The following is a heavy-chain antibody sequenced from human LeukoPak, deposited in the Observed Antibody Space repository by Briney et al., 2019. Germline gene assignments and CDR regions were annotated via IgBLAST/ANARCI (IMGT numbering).Heavy chain of an antibody. CDR1: GFTFSSYS. D-gene: IGHD6-13*01. CDR2: ISGSGGST. V-gene: IGHV3-23*01. Sequence: GGSLRLSCAASGFTFSSYSMNWVRQAPGKGLEWVSAISGSGGSTYYADSVKGRFTISRDNSKNTLYLQMNSLRAEDTAVYYCAKVGALGVAAAGSRNTQLFDPWGQGTLVTVSS. J-gene: IGHJ5*02. CDR3: AKVGALGVAAAGSRNTQLFDP.